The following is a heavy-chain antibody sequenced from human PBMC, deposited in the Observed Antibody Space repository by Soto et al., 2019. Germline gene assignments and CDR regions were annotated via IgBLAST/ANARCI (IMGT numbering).Heavy chain of an antibody. D-gene: IGHD3-10*01. V-gene: IGHV3-15*01. J-gene: IGHJ4*02. Sequence: EGQLVESGGGLVKPGESLRLSCEVSGITINTAWMSWVRQAPGKGLEWVGRIKTKNDGETTEFAAAVDGRFSISRDDSRNTIYLQMNSLRTEDTAVYYCTRVWWGDFAWGQGSLVTVSS. CDR1: GITINTAW. CDR2: IKTKNDGETT. CDR3: TRVWWGDFA.